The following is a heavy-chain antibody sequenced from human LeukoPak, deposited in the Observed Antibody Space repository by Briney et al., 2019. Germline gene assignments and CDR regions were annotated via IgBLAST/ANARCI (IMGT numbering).Heavy chain of an antibody. J-gene: IGHJ3*01. V-gene: IGHV4-61*02. D-gene: IGHD5-18*01. Sequence: SETLSLTCTVSGDSISSGGYYWSWIRQPAGKPLEWIGRIYTGGTTKYNPSLKSRVTMSVDTSKNRFSLTLDSVTAADTAVYYCAKVEYSPRGPFDPWGQGTLVTVSS. CDR3: AKVEYSPRGPFDP. CDR1: GDSISSGGYY. CDR2: IYTGGTT.